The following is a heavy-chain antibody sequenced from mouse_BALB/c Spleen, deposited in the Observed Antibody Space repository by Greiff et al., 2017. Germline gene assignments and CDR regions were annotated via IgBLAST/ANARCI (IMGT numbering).Heavy chain of an antibody. V-gene: IGHV1-14*01. Sequence: EVQLQQSGPELVKPGASVKMSCKASGYTFTSYVMHWVKQKPGQGLEWIGYINPYNDGTKYNEKFKGKATLTSDKSSSTAYMELSSLTSEDSAVYYCARKGPLYYGSSYFDVWGAGTTVTVSS. CDR2: INPYNDGT. D-gene: IGHD1-1*01. CDR3: ARKGPLYYGSSYFDV. CDR1: GYTFTSYV. J-gene: IGHJ1*01.